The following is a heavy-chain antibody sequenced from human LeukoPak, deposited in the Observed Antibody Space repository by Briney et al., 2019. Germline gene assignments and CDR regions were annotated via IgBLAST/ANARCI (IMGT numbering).Heavy chain of an antibody. V-gene: IGHV1-2*02. Sequence: ASVKVSCKASGYTFTGYYMHWVRQAPGQGLEWMGWINPNSGGTNYAQKFQGRVTMTRDTSISTAYMELSRLTSDDTAVYYCARKYTSSSGIDYWGQGTLATVSS. CDR3: ARKYTSSSGIDY. D-gene: IGHD6-6*01. CDR2: INPNSGGT. J-gene: IGHJ4*02. CDR1: GYTFTGYY.